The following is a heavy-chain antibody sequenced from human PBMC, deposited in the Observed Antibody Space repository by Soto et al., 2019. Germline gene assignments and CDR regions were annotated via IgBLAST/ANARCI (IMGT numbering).Heavy chain of an antibody. CDR1: GGTFSKNT. V-gene: IGHV1-69*13. CDR3: ARQFDYDASGYYYAY. Sequence: ASVKVSCKASGGTFSKNTISWVRQAPGQGLEWMGGIMPVFGRPNYAQKFQGRVTITADEYTRTAYMELSRLKSDDTAVYYCARQFDYDASGYYYAYWGQGTQVTVSS. D-gene: IGHD3-22*01. J-gene: IGHJ4*02. CDR2: IMPVFGRP.